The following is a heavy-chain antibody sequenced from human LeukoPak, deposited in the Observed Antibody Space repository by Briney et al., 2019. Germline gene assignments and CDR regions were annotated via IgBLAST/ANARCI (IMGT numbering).Heavy chain of an antibody. CDR2: IYPGDSDT. CDR1: AYSISTYC. J-gene: IGHJ3*01. Sequence: GESLKIFCKGSAYSISTYCVVCLLQMPGKSRQWMGIIYPGDSDTRYSPSVQGQVTISADRSISTAYLQWSSLRASDTAIYYCARSLEEDALWSAVDVWGQGTVVTVTS. D-gene: IGHD3-10*01. CDR3: ARSLEEDALWSAVDV. V-gene: IGHV5-51*01.